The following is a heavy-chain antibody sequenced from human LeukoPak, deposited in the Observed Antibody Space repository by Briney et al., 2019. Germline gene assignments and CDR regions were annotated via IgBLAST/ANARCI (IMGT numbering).Heavy chain of an antibody. Sequence: SETLSLTCTVSGASIRSHYWSWIRQPPGKGLEWIGYMYYSGNSNYNPALKSRVTISVDTSKNQFSLKMISVTPADTAVYYCAREGTRGYSGYDPEPPLDGMDVWGQGTTVTVSS. CDR2: MYYSGNS. CDR1: GASIRSHY. J-gene: IGHJ6*02. V-gene: IGHV4-59*11. D-gene: IGHD5-12*01. CDR3: AREGTRGYSGYDPEPPLDGMDV.